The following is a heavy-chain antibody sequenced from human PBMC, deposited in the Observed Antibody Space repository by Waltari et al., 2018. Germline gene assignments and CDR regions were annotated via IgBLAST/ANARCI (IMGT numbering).Heavy chain of an antibody. V-gene: IGHV4-39*07. CDR1: GGSISSSSYY. CDR2: VYYSGSN. J-gene: IGHJ6*03. CDR3: ATGGGIGRNYYMDV. D-gene: IGHD6-13*01. Sequence: QLQLQESGPRLVKPSETLSLTCIVSGGSISSSSYYWGWIRQSPGKGLEWIGAVYYSGSNYFNPSLQSRVTISVDTSKNQFSLKLSSVTAADTAMYYCATGGGIGRNYYMDVWGKGTTVTISS.